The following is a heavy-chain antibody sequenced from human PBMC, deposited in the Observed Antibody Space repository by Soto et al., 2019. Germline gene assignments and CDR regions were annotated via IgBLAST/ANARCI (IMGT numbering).Heavy chain of an antibody. J-gene: IGHJ3*02. D-gene: IGHD1-1*01. CDR3: ATWHLQEHAYDI. CDR2: LYDLDGT. CDR1: GFTVSGKKY. V-gene: IGHV3-53*01. Sequence: GGSLRPSCAAFGFTVSGKKYVAWVRQAPGKGLEWVSALYDLDGTYYADSVKGRFTTSSDSSRTTVYLQMNSLRPDDTAVYSCATWHLQEHAYDIWGQGTMVTVSS.